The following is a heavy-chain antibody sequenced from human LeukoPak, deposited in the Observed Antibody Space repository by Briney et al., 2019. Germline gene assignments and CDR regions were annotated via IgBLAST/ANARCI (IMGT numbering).Heavy chain of an antibody. CDR2: INHSGST. CDR1: GGSFSGYY. J-gene: IGHJ6*03. D-gene: IGHD5-18*01. CDR3: ARDRGYSYGYAYYYYYMDV. Sequence: SETLSLTCAVYGGSFSGYYWSWIRQPPGKGLEWIGEINHSGSTNYNPSLKSRVTISVDTSKNQFSLKLSSVTAADTAVYYCARDRGYSYGYAYYYYYMDVWGKGTTVTVSS. V-gene: IGHV4-34*01.